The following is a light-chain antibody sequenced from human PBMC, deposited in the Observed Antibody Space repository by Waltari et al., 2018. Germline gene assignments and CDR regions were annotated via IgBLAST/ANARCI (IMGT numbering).Light chain of an antibody. CDR3: QTGGHGTWV. Sequence: QLVLTQSPSASASLGASVKPTCTLRSRHSTNAIAWLQKRPERGPRYLMKVNSDGTHNKGDEIPDRCSGSSSGAEHYLTISSLQSEDEADYYCQTGGHGTWVFGGGTKLTVL. V-gene: IGLV4-69*01. CDR1: SRHSTNA. J-gene: IGLJ3*02. CDR2: VNSDGTH.